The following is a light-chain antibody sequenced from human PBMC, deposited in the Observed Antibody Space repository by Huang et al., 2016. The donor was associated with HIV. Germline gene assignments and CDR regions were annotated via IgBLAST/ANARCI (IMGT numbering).Light chain of an antibody. V-gene: IGKV1-16*02. CDR1: QDISKY. Sequence: DIQMTQSPSSLSASVGDRVIITCRASQDISKYLAWFQQKPGKAPKSLLYAATALQSGVPSKFSGSRSGTDFTLTISSLQPEDIATYYCLQYNTYPWTFGQGTKVEIK. J-gene: IGKJ1*01. CDR3: LQYNTYPWT. CDR2: AAT.